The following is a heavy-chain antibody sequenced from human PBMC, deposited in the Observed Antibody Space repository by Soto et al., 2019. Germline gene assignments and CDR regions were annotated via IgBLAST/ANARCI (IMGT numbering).Heavy chain of an antibody. D-gene: IGHD5-18*01. Sequence: EVQLVESGGGLVKPGGSLRLSCAASGFTFSSYSMNWVRQAPGKGLEWVSSISSSSSYIYYADSVKGRFTISRDNAKNSLYLQMNRLRAEDTAVYYCARDGFGGRIQLWSERDYYYDYGRDVCGRGTTVTVSS. CDR2: ISSSSSYI. J-gene: IGHJ6*02. CDR1: GFTFSSYS. CDR3: ARDGFGGRIQLWSERDYYYDYGRDV. V-gene: IGHV3-21*01.